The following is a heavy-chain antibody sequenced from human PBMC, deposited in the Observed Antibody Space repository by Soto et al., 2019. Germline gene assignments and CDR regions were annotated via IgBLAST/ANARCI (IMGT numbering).Heavy chain of an antibody. CDR2: IYYSGSS. D-gene: IGHD1-1*01. V-gene: IGHV4-59*08. CDR1: GGSISGYY. J-gene: IGHJ4*02. Sequence: QLQLQESGPGLVKPSETLSLTCTVSGGSISGYYWSWIRQPPGKGLEWIAYIYYSGSSNSNPSLKSRVTIPVDTSKNQFSLKLRSVTAADTAVYYCARHSNEYRKSLDYWGQGTLVTVSS. CDR3: ARHSNEYRKSLDY.